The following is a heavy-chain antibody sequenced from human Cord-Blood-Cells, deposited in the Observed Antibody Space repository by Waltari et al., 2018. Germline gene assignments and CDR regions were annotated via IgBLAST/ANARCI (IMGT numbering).Heavy chain of an antibody. V-gene: IGHV4-4*02. D-gene: IGHD4-17*01. CDR1: VVSLSIRNW. J-gene: IGHJ4*02. CDR3: ARMTTVTYFDY. CDR2: IYHSGST. Sequence: QVQLQESGPGRVRPSGTLSLPCHVSVVSLSIRNWWRGVRQPPGKGLEWIGEIYHSGSTNYNPSLKSRVTISVDKSKNQFSLKLSSVTAADTAVYYCARMTTVTYFDYWGQGTLVTVSS.